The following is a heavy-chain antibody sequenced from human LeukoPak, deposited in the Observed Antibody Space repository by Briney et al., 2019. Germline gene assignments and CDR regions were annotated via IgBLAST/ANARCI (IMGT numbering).Heavy chain of an antibody. V-gene: IGHV1-69*13. D-gene: IGHD6-25*01. CDR3: ASYPAAGAFDI. J-gene: IGHJ3*02. CDR2: IIPIFGTA. CDR1: GFTFTSYD. Sequence: GASVKVSCKASGFTFTSYDINWVRQASGQGLEWMGGIIPIFGTANYAQKFQGRVTITADESTSTAYMELSSLRSEDTAVYYCASYPAAGAFDIWGQGTMVTVSS.